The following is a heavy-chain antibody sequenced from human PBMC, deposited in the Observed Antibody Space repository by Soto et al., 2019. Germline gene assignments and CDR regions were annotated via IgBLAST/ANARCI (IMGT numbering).Heavy chain of an antibody. CDR1: GYTFTGYY. Sequence: ASVKVSCKASGYTFTGYYMHWVRQAPGQGLEWMGWINPNSGGTNYAQKFQGWVTMTRDTSISTAYMELSRLRSDDTAVYYCARGKEMATILDYWGQGTLVTVSS. J-gene: IGHJ4*02. CDR2: INPNSGGT. D-gene: IGHD5-12*01. V-gene: IGHV1-2*04. CDR3: ARGKEMATILDY.